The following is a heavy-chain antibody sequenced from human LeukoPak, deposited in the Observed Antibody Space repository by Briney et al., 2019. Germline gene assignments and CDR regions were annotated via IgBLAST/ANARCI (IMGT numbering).Heavy chain of an antibody. CDR3: ARDRQWLVHDY. J-gene: IGHJ4*02. V-gene: IGHV4-59*01. Sequence: SETLSLTCTVSGGSISSYCWSWIRQPPGKGLEWIGYIYYSGSTNYNPSLKGRVTISVDTSKNQFSLKLSSVTAADTAVYYCARDRQWLVHDYWGQGTLVTVSS. D-gene: IGHD6-19*01. CDR2: IYYSGST. CDR1: GGSISSYC.